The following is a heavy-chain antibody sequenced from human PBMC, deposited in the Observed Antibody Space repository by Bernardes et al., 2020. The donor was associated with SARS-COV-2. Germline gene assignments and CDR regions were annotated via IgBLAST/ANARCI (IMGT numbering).Heavy chain of an antibody. Sequence: GGSLRLSCAASGFTFSSYGMHWVRQAPGKGLEWVAVIWYDGSNKYYADSVKGRFTISRDNSKNTLYLQMNSLRAEDTAVYYCARDPMVRGVTAPNWYFDLWGRGTLVTVSS. V-gene: IGHV3-33*01. D-gene: IGHD3-10*01. CDR3: ARDPMVRGVTAPNWYFDL. CDR1: GFTFSSYG. CDR2: IWYDGSNK. J-gene: IGHJ2*01.